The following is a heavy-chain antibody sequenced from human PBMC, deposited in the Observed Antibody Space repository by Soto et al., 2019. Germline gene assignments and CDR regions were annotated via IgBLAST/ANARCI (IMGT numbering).Heavy chain of an antibody. Sequence: SETLSLTCAVYGGSFSGYYWSWIRQPPGKGLEWIGEINHSGSTNYNPSLKSRVTISVDTSKNQFSLKLSSVTAADTAVYYCASFVLITKGFDYWGQGTLVTVSS. D-gene: IGHD2-8*01. CDR3: ASFVLITKGFDY. V-gene: IGHV4-34*01. J-gene: IGHJ4*02. CDR1: GGSFSGYY. CDR2: INHSGST.